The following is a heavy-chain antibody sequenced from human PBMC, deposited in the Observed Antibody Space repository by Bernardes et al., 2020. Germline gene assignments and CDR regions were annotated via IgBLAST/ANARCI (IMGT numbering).Heavy chain of an antibody. CDR2: ISSSSSYI. CDR3: ARDREYSSSSGLFRYFDY. J-gene: IGHJ4*02. D-gene: IGHD6-6*01. Sequence: GGSLRLSCAASGFTFSSYSMNWVRQAPGKGLEWVSSISSSSSYIYYADSVKGRFTISRDNAKNSLFLQMNSLRAEDTAVYYCARDREYSSSSGLFRYFDYWGQGTLVTVSS. CDR1: GFTFSSYS. V-gene: IGHV3-21*01.